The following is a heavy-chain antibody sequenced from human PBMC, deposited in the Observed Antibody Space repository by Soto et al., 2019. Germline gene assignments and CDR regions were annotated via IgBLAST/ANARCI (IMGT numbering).Heavy chain of an antibody. V-gene: IGHV3-23*01. CDR2: FGVSGAGT. J-gene: IGHJ6*02. CDR3: ANARYYYGGSCYGLPYYYGMDV. CDR1: GFTFGSYS. Sequence: EVQLLESGGTLVQPGGSLRLSGAPSGFTFGSYSWTGSPQAPGKGRGGAPGFGVSGAGTYYADSVQGRFTISRDNSENKVYLQMNSLRAEDTAVYYCANARYYYGGSCYGLPYYYGMDVWGQGTTVTVSS. D-gene: IGHD2-15*01.